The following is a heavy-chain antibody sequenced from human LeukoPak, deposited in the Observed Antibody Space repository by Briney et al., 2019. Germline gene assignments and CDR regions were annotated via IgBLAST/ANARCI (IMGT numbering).Heavy chain of an antibody. J-gene: IGHJ4*02. Sequence: SVKVSCKASGGTFSSYTISWVRQAPGQGLEWMGGIIPIFGTANYAQKFQGRVTITADESTSTAYMELSSLRSEDTAVYYCARGGKPTAYYFDYWGQGTLVTVSS. D-gene: IGHD4-23*01. CDR2: IIPIFGTA. CDR3: ARGGKPTAYYFDY. V-gene: IGHV1-69*13. CDR1: GGTFSSYT.